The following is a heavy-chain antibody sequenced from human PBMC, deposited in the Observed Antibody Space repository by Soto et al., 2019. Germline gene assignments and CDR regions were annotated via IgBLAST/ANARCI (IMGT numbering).Heavy chain of an antibody. CDR1: GYTFTSNG. CDR3: ARDGYGDYGY. D-gene: IGHD4-17*01. J-gene: IGHJ4*02. Sequence: QVQLVQSGDEEKKPGTSVKVSCKASGYTFTSNGISWVRQAPGQGLEWMGWISTYNGNTNYAQKLQGRVTMTRDTSIAYMELRDLRSDDTAVYYCARDGYGDYGYWGQGSLVTVSS. V-gene: IGHV1-18*01. CDR2: ISTYNGNT.